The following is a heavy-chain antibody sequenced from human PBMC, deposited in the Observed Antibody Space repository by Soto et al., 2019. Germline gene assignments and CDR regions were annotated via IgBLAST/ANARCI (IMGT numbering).Heavy chain of an antibody. D-gene: IGHD1-7*01. Sequence: SETLSLTCPVSGCSISSSSYYWGWIRQPPGKGLEWIGSIYYSGSTYYNPSLKSRVTISVDTSKNQFSLKLSSVTAADTAVYYCARHQNWNYFWSGQARKKYYFDYWGQGTLVTVSS. CDR3: ARHQNWNYFWSGQARKKYYFDY. CDR2: IYYSGST. V-gene: IGHV4-39*01. J-gene: IGHJ4*02. CDR1: GCSISSSSYY.